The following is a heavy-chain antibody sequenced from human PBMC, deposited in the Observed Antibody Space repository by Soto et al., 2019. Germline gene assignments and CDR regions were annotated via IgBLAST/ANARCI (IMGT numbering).Heavy chain of an antibody. Sequence: HPGGSLRLSCAASGFTFSSYWMSWVRQAPGKGLEWVANIKQDGSEKYYVDSVKGRFTISRDNAKNSLYLQMNSLRAEDTAVYYCAREPKLAAAAHNWFDPWGQGTLVTVSS. CDR3: AREPKLAAAAHNWFDP. V-gene: IGHV3-7*03. J-gene: IGHJ5*02. CDR1: GFTFSSYW. D-gene: IGHD6-13*01. CDR2: IKQDGSEK.